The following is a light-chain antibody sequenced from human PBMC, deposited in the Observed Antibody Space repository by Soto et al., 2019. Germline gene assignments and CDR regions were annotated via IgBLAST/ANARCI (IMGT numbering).Light chain of an antibody. Sequence: EIVMTQSPASLSVSPGDGATLSCRASQSVVSNVAWYQQKPGQGPRLLIHGASTRAVGGPARFSGSGSGTDFTLTINSLQSEDFAVYYCQQYHDWPPQYTFGQGTKLQIK. V-gene: IGKV3-15*01. CDR2: GAS. CDR3: QQYHDWPPQYT. CDR1: QSVVSN. J-gene: IGKJ2*01.